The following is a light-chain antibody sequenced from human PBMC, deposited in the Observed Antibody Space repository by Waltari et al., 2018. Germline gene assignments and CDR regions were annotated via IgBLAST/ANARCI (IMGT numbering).Light chain of an antibody. CDR3: QQYNSYPWT. CDR1: QSVSAW. Sequence: DMQMTQSPSTLSASVGDRVTIICRASQSVSAWLAWYQQKPGKAPNLLIYKASSLQSGVPSRFSGSGSGTEFTLTISSLQPDDFATYFCQQYNSYPWTFGQGTKVEI. J-gene: IGKJ1*01. V-gene: IGKV1-5*03. CDR2: KAS.